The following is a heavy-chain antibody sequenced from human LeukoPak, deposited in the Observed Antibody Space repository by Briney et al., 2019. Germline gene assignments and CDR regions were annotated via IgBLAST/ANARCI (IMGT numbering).Heavy chain of an antibody. CDR3: ARRSSRGYYGSGSYYNGNPPSWFDP. J-gene: IGHJ5*02. D-gene: IGHD3-10*01. V-gene: IGHV4-39*01. Sequence: PSETLSLTCTVSGGSISSSSYYWGWIRQPPGKGLEWIGSIYYSGSTYYNPSLKGRVTISVDTSKNQFSLKLSSVTAADTAVYYCARRSSRGYYGSGSYYNGNPPSWFDPWGQGTLVTVSS. CDR1: GGSISSSSYY. CDR2: IYYSGST.